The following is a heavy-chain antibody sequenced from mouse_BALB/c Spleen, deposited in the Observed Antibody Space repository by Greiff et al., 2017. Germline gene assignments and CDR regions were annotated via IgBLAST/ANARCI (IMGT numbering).Heavy chain of an antibody. Sequence: EVQLHQSGPELVKPGASVKMSCKASGYTFTSYVMHWVKQKPGQGLEWIGYINPYNDGTKYNEKFKGKATLTSDKSSSTAYMELSSLTSEDSAVYYCARDGYYEGFYYWGQGTTLTVSS. CDR1: GYTFTSYV. CDR2: INPYNDGT. CDR3: ARDGYYEGFYY. D-gene: IGHD2-3*01. J-gene: IGHJ2*01. V-gene: IGHV1-14*01.